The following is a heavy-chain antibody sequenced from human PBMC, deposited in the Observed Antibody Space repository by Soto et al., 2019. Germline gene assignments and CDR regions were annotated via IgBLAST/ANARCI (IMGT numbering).Heavy chain of an antibody. CDR3: ARGGSGVRGVIYYYYYGMDV. CDR2: IYYSGST. V-gene: IGHV4-31*03. Sequence: QVQLQESGPGLVKPSQTLSLTCTVSGGSISSGGYYWSWIRQHPGKGLEWIGYIYYSGSTYYNPSLKSRVTISVDTSKNQFSLKLSSVTAADTAVYYCARGGSGVRGVIYYYYYGMDVWGQGTTVTVSS. CDR1: GGSISSGGYY. D-gene: IGHD3-10*01. J-gene: IGHJ6*02.